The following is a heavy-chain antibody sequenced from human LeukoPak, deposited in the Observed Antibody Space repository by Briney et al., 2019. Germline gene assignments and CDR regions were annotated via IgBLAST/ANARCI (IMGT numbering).Heavy chain of an antibody. CDR3: ARASGTYYDFWSGYPLIDY. J-gene: IGHJ4*02. Sequence: SQTLSLTCTVSGGSISSGDYYWSWIRQPPGKGLEWIGYIYYSGSTYYNPSLKSRVTISVDTSKNQFSLKLSSVTAADTAVYYCARASGTYYDFWSGYPLIDYWGQGTLVTVSS. CDR2: IYYSGST. CDR1: GGSISSGDYY. D-gene: IGHD3-3*01. V-gene: IGHV4-30-4*08.